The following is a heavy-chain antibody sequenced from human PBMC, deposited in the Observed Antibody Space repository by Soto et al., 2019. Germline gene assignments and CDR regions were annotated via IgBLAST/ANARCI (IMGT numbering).Heavy chain of an antibody. CDR2: ISSSSTI. D-gene: IGHD2-15*01. V-gene: IGHV3-48*02. CDR1: EFTFSSYS. Sequence: EVQLVESGGGLVQPGGSLRLSCAASEFTFSSYSMNWVRQAPGKGLEWVSYISSSSTIDYADSVKGRFTIPRDNAKNSLYLQMNGLRDEDTAVYYWASVGRGSLAHDHWGQGTLVNVSS. CDR3: ASVGRGSLAHDH. J-gene: IGHJ4*01.